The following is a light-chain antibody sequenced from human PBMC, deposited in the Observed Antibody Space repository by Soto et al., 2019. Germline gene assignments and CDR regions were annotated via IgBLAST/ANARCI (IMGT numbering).Light chain of an antibody. J-gene: IGLJ3*02. CDR1: NSDVGYYNL. CDR3: CSFAHRSTLV. Sequence: QSALTQPASVSGSPGQSITISCTGTNSDVGYYNLVSWYQQCPGKAPKLIIYETSKRPSGVSNRFSGSKSGNTASLTISGLQAEDEDDYYCCSFAHRSTLVFGGGTKLTVL. V-gene: IGLV2-23*01. CDR2: ETS.